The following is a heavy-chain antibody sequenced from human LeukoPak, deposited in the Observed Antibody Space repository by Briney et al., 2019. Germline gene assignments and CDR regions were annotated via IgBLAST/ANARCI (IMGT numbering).Heavy chain of an antibody. Sequence: GASVKVSCKASGYTFTGYYMHWVRQAPGQGLEWMGWINPNSGGTNYAQKFQGRVTMTRDTSISTAYMELSRLRSDDTAVYYCARGGYSGYDWSELDYWGQGTLVTVSS. V-gene: IGHV1-2*02. CDR1: GYTFTGYY. CDR2: INPNSGGT. J-gene: IGHJ4*02. D-gene: IGHD5-12*01. CDR3: ARGGYSGYDWSELDY.